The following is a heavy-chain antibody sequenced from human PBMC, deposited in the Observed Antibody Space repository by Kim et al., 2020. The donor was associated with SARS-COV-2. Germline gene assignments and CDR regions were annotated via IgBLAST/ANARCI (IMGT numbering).Heavy chain of an antibody. V-gene: IGHV3-74*01. CDR1: GFNFRNYF. CDR2: ITDTGRTP. J-gene: IGHJ2*01. CDR3: AKDVGFTDHGGYFDI. D-gene: IGHD1-26*01. Sequence: GGSLRLSCAASGFNFRNYFMNWVRQAPGKGPEWISRITDTGRTPSYADSVKGRFTTSRDNPKNTLDLEMTSLRAEDTALYYCAKDVGFTDHGGYFDIWGGRALVTVSS.